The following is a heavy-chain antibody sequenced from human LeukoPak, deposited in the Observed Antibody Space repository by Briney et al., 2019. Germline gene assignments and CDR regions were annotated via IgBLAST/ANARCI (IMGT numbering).Heavy chain of an antibody. CDR3: AREAYYYDSSGYRRFDY. J-gene: IGHJ4*02. Sequence: PSETLSLTCAVYGGSFSGYYWSWIRQPAGKGLEWIGRTHTSGSTNYNPSLKSRVTMSGDTSKNQFSLKLSSVTAADTAVYYCAREAYYYDSSGYRRFDYWGQGTLVTVSS. D-gene: IGHD3-22*01. CDR1: GGSFSGYY. CDR2: THTSGST. V-gene: IGHV4-59*10.